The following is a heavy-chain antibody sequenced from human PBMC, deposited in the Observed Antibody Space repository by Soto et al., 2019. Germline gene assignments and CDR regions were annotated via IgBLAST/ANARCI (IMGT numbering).Heavy chain of an antibody. J-gene: IGHJ5*02. CDR2: FDPEDGET. D-gene: IGHD2-8*01. CDR3: ATSGYCTNGVCYFWFDP. Sequence: SELYMQWVRQAPRKELEWMGGFDPEDGETIYAQKFQGRVTMTEDTSTDTAYMELSSLRSEDTAVYYCATSGYCTNGVCYFWFDPWGQGTLVTVSS. V-gene: IGHV1-24*01. CDR1: SELY.